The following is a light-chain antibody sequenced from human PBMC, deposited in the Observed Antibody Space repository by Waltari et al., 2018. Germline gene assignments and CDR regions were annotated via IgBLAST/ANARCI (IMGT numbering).Light chain of an antibody. CDR1: NSTNGTTA. CDR3: AAWDDSVKDWK. Sequence: QSVLTQSPSASATPGQTVTIPCSGDNSTNGTTAVSWYKHLPGTAPTLLIYNTHQRASGVPDRFSASRSGTSASLAISGLQSDDEADYYCAAWDDSVKDWKFGGGTRLTVL. V-gene: IGLV1-44*01. CDR2: NTH. J-gene: IGLJ2*01.